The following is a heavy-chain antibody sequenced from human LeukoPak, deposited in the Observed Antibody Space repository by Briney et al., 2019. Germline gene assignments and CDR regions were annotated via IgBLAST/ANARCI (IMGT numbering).Heavy chain of an antibody. CDR1: GYTFTGYY. J-gene: IGHJ6*03. V-gene: IGHV1-2*02. Sequence: ASVKVSCKASGYTFTGYYIHWVRQAPGQGLEWMAWMNPNSGGTSYAQKLQGRVTMTTDTSTSTAYMELRSLRSDDTAVYYCARVPTDSSGWYRYYYYYYMDVWGKGTTVTVSS. CDR3: ARVPTDSSGWYRYYYYYYMDV. D-gene: IGHD6-19*01. CDR2: MNPNSGGT.